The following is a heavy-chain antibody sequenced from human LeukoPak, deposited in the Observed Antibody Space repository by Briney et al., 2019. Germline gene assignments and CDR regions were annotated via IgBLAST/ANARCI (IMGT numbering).Heavy chain of an antibody. CDR1: GVSIGSSSFY. Sequence: SETLSLTCTVSGVSIGSSSFYWGCIRQPPGKGLEWIGSVDYSDTTYYNPSLKSRVTISVDTSSNQFSLKLSSVTAADTAVYYCARHVKYYDGSGYPSMGGPIGDWGQGTLIIVSS. CDR3: ARHVKYYDGSGYPSMGGPIGD. J-gene: IGHJ4*02. D-gene: IGHD3-22*01. CDR2: VDYSDTT. V-gene: IGHV4-39*01.